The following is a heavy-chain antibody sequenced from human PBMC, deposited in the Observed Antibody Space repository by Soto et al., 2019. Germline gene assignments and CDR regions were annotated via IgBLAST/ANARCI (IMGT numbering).Heavy chain of an antibody. CDR2: LFYGDTT. Sequence: SDPLSLSHTVSGGSISGYYWTWIRPPAGKGQGLVFSLFYGDTTGYNPSLKSRLTMSLDTSKNPFSLKLRSVPAAGKAGYDCARHRGPAPVYWGHGTLVTVSS. D-gene: IGHD3-10*01. CDR1: GGSISGYY. CDR3: ARHRGPAPVY. V-gene: IGHV4-39*01. J-gene: IGHJ4*01.